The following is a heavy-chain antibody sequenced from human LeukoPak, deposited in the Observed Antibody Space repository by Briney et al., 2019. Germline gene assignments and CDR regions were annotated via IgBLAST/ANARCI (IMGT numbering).Heavy chain of an antibody. D-gene: IGHD3-9*01. Sequence: GGSLRLSCAASGFTFSSYGMHWVRQAPGKRLEWVAFIRYDGSNKYYADSVKGRFTISRDNSKNTLYLQMNSLRAEDTAVYYCAKSDYYDILTGYSAPDYWGQGTLVTVSS. CDR1: GFTFSSYG. J-gene: IGHJ4*02. CDR3: AKSDYYDILTGYSAPDY. CDR2: IRYDGSNK. V-gene: IGHV3-30*02.